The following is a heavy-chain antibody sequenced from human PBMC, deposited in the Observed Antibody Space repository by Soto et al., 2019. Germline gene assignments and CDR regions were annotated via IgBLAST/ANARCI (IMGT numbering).Heavy chain of an antibody. D-gene: IGHD3-22*01. Sequence: QVQLQQWGAGLLKPSETLSLTCAVYGGSFSGYYWSWIRQPPGKGLEWIGEINHSGSTNYNPSLKSRVTISVDTSKNQFSLKLSSVTAADTAVYYCASRRTYYYDSSGQRGGGASSWGQGTLVTVSS. CDR2: INHSGST. CDR3: ASRRTYYYDSSGQRGGGASS. CDR1: GGSFSGYY. V-gene: IGHV4-34*01. J-gene: IGHJ5*02.